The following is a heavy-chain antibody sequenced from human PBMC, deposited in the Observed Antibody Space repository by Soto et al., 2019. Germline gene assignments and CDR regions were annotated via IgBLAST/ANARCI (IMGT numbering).Heavy chain of an antibody. V-gene: IGHV3-48*03. CDR1: GFTFSSYE. CDR3: ARDGSIAAREIDY. D-gene: IGHD6-6*01. CDR2: ISSSGSTI. J-gene: IGHJ4*02. Sequence: GGSLRLSCAASGFTFSSYEMNWVRQAPGKGLEWVSYISSSGSTIYYADSVKGRFTISRDNAKNSLYLQMNSLRAEDTAVYYCARDGSIAAREIDYWGQGTLVTVSS.